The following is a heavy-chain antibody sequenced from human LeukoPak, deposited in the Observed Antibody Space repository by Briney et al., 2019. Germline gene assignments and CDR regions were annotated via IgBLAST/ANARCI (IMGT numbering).Heavy chain of an antibody. CDR3: SRESGAFCPFGC. CDR2: VSLAGQT. J-gene: IGHJ4*02. V-gene: IGHV4-4*02. D-gene: IGHD3-9*01. CDR1: GGSISNTTW. Sequence: SGTLSLTCDVSGGSISNTTWWSWVRQPPGQGLEWIGEVSLAGQTNYNPSLNGRVTMSLDESSNQLSLKLTSVTAADTAIYYCSRESGAFCPFGCGGQGTLVIVPS.